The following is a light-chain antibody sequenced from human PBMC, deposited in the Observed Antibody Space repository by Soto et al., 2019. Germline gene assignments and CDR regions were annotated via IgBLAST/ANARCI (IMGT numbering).Light chain of an antibody. CDR3: QQYGSSPGT. J-gene: IGKJ1*01. CDR2: GAS. CDR1: QSVSSSY. Sequence: EIVLTQSPGTLSLSPGERATLSCRASQSVSSSYLAWYQQKPGQAPRLLIYGASSRATGIPDRFSGSGSGTDFTLTISRLEPEDFAVYYFQQYGSSPGTFVQGTKVEIK. V-gene: IGKV3-20*01.